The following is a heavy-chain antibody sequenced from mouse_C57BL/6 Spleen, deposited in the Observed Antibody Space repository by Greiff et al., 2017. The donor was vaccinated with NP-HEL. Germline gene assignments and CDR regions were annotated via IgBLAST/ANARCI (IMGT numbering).Heavy chain of an antibody. CDR2: ISDGGSYT. D-gene: IGHD2-5*01. J-gene: IGHJ3*01. V-gene: IGHV5-4*03. CDR3: ARGGGYSNYWFAY. CDR1: GFTFSSYA. Sequence: EVMLVESGGGLVKPGGSLKLSCAASGFTFSSYAMSWVRQTPEKRLEWVATISDGGSYTYYPDNVKGRFTISRDNAKNNLYLQMSHLKSEDTAMYYCARGGGYSNYWFAYWGQGTLVTVSA.